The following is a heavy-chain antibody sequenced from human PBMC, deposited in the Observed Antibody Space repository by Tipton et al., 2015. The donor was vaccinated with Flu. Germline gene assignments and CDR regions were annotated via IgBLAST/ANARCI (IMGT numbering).Heavy chain of an antibody. D-gene: IGHD2-21*02. J-gene: IGHJ1*01. Sequence: MQLMQSGAEVKKAGESLQISCEASGYRFSDYWIVWVRQMPGKGLEWMGSIYPGDSDTRYSPSFQGQVTISADKYTSAAYLQWSSLKASDTALYYCSRRAAGHYCNEYTCYSTQLDFWGQGSLVTVSS. CDR1: GYRFSDYW. V-gene: IGHV5-51*01. CDR2: IYPGDSDT. CDR3: SRRAAGHYCNEYTCYSTQLDF.